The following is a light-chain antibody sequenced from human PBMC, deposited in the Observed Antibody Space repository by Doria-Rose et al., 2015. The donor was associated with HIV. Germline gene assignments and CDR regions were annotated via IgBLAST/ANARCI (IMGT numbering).Light chain of an antibody. CDR1: QSVSTD. CDR2: SAS. CDR3: HQYNNWPT. Sequence: QSPETLSVSPGESATLSCRASQSVSTDLAWYQHKPGQAPRLLIWSASTRATGIPARFSGSGSGTEFTLTISSLQSEDFAIYFCHQYNNWPTFGQGTRLDIK. V-gene: IGKV3-15*01. J-gene: IGKJ5*01.